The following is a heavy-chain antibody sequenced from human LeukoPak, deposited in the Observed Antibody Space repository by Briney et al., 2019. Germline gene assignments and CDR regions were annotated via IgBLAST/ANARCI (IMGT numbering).Heavy chain of an antibody. J-gene: IGHJ4*02. CDR1: GDSVSSNSAA. Sequence: SQTLSLTCAISGDSVSSNSAAWNWIRQSPSRGLEWLGRTYYRSKWYNDYAVSVKSRITINPDTSENQFSLQLNSVTPEDTAVYYCARVVWLHLREAFDYWGQGTLVTVSS. V-gene: IGHV6-1*01. D-gene: IGHD5-24*01. CDR3: ARVVWLHLREAFDY. CDR2: TYYRSKWYN.